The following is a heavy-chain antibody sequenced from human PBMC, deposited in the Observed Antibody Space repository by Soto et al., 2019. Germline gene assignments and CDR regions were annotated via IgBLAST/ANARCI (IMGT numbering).Heavy chain of an antibody. CDR3: ARVWDSGYFYAFDI. CDR1: GGTFSSYT. D-gene: IGHD5-12*01. CDR2: IIPILGIA. J-gene: IGHJ3*02. V-gene: IGHV1-69*02. Sequence: QVQLVQSGAEVKKPGSSVKVSCKASGGTFSSYTISWVRQAPGQGLEWMGRIIPILGIANYAQKFQGRVTITADKSTSTAYMERSSLRSEDTAVYYCARVWDSGYFYAFDIWGQGTMVTVSS.